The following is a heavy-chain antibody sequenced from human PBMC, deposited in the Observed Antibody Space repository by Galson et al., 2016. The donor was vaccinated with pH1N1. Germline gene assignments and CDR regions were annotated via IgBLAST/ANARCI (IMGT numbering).Heavy chain of an antibody. V-gene: IGHV1-2*04. D-gene: IGHD3-9*01. CDR1: GYTFTAYY. Sequence: SVKVSCKASGYTFTAYYIHWVRQAPGQGLEWMGWINPDSGGTHFAQKFQGWVTMTRDTSIRTAYMELSRLKTDDTAVYYCARGDMGTSGFDYWGQGALVAVSS. J-gene: IGHJ4*02. CDR2: INPDSGGT. CDR3: ARGDMGTSGFDY.